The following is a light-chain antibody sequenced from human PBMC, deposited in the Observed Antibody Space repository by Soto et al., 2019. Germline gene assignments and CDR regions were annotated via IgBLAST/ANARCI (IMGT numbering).Light chain of an antibody. V-gene: IGLV2-8*01. CDR1: SSDVGAYNY. Sequence: QSALTQPPSASGSPGQSVTISCIGTSSDVGAYNYVSWYQQHPGKVPKLMIYEVSKRPSGVPDRFSASKSGNTASLTVSGLQAEDEADYYCSSHGGSNNFYVFGTGTKVHRP. CDR3: SSHGGSNNFYV. J-gene: IGLJ1*01. CDR2: EVS.